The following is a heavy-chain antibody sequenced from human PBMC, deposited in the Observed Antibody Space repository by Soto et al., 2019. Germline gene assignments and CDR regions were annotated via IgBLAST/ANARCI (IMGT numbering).Heavy chain of an antibody. D-gene: IGHD2-2*01. J-gene: IGHJ6*02. Sequence: QVQLVQSGAEVKKPGSSVKVSCKASGGTFSSYAISWVRQAPGQGLEWMGGIIPIPDTTNYAQKFQGRVTITADESTSTAYMELSSLRSEDTAAYYCARSQGSSTSLEIYYYYYYGMDVWGQGTTVTVSS. CDR2: IIPIPDTT. CDR3: ARSQGSSTSLEIYYYYYYGMDV. V-gene: IGHV1-69*01. CDR1: GGTFSSYA.